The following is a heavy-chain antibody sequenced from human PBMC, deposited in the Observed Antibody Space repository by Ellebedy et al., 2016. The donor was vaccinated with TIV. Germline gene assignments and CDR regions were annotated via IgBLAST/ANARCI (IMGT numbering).Heavy chain of an antibody. CDR3: ARRTDSGSYYDYFNS. D-gene: IGHD1-26*01. V-gene: IGHV4-39*01. CDR1: GGSISRSSSY. CDR2: IYYSGSA. Sequence: SETLSLTCTVSGGSISRSSSYWGWIRQPPGKGLEWIGSIYYSGSADYNPSLKSRVTISVDTSKNQFSLKLSSVTAADTALYYCARRTDSGSYYDYFNSWGQGTLVTVSS. J-gene: IGHJ4*02.